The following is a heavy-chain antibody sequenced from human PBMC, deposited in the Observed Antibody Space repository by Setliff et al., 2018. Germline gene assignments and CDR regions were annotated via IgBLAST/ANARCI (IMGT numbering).Heavy chain of an antibody. V-gene: IGHV1-2*02. CDR1: GYTFTGYY. CDR3: ARDVFPYHYEGAFDI. J-gene: IGHJ3*02. Sequence: GASVKVSCKASGYTFTGYYMHWVRQAPGQGLEWMGWINPNSGGTNYAQKFQGRVTMTRDTSTDTAYMELSSLRSEDTAVYYCARDVFPYHYEGAFDIWGQGTMVT. CDR2: INPNSGGT. D-gene: IGHD3-22*01.